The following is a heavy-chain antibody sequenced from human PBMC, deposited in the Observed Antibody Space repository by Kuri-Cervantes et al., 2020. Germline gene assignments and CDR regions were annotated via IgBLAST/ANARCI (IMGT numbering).Heavy chain of an antibody. J-gene: IGHJ5*02. CDR2: IYYSGST. Sequence: SETLSLTCTVSGGPISSSSYYWGWIRQPPGKGLEWIGSIYYSGSTYYNPSLKSRVTISVDTSKNQFSLKLSSVTAADTAVYYCARHVGLGWFDPWGQGTLVTVSS. CDR1: GGPISSSSYY. D-gene: IGHD7-27*01. CDR3: ARHVGLGWFDP. V-gene: IGHV4-39*01.